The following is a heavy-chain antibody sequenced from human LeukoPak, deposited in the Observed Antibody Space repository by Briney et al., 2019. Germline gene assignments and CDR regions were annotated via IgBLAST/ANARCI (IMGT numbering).Heavy chain of an antibody. J-gene: IGHJ4*02. D-gene: IGHD3-22*01. CDR1: GFTFSSYA. CDR3: ARGRGEDYDSSGYYQPLDY. CDR2: ISYDGSNK. Sequence: GRSLRLSCAASGFTFSSYAMHWVRQAPGKGLEWVAVISYDGSNKYYADSVKGRFTISRDNSKNTLYLQMNSLRAEDTAVYYCARGRGEDYDSSGYYQPLDYWGQGTLVTVSS. V-gene: IGHV3-30*01.